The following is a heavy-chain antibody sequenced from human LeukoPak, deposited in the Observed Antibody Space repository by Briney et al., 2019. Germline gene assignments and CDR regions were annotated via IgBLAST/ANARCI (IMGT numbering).Heavy chain of an antibody. V-gene: IGHV3-48*04. CDR1: GFIFSSHG. D-gene: IGHD3-10*02. CDR3: AELGITMIGGV. Sequence: GGSLRRSCAASGFIFSSHGTNWVRQAPGKGLEWDSYISSSGSTIYYADSVKGRFTISRDNAKNSLYLQMNSLRAEDTAVYYCAELGITMIGGVWGKGTTVTISS. CDR2: ISSSGSTI. J-gene: IGHJ6*04.